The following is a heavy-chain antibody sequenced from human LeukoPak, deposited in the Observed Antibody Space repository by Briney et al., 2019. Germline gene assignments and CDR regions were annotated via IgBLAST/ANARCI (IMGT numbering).Heavy chain of an antibody. CDR1: GDSLNSGNFY. D-gene: IGHD1-1*01. CDR2: VFTNGDT. Sequence: PSQTLSLTCRVSGDSLNSGNFYWTWIRQPAGKGLEWIGRVFTNGDTSYNPSLKSRVTIFLDSSQNHFSLRLSSVAATDTAVYYCARGRAGQLSASNWFDPWGHGTLVTVSS. V-gene: IGHV4-61*02. CDR3: ARGRAGQLSASNWFDP. J-gene: IGHJ5*02.